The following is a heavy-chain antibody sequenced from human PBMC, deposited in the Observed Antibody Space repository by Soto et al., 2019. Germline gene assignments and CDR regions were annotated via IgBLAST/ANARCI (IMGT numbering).Heavy chain of an antibody. D-gene: IGHD1-26*01. Sequence: QVQLQESAPGLVKPSETLSLTCTVSGGSISSHYWSWIRQPAGKGLAWIGRIYTSGNTNYNPSLKSRVTMSVDTSKNQFSLRVSSVTAADTAVYYCASNVRSNYGMDVWGQGTTVTVSS. J-gene: IGHJ6*02. CDR1: GGSISSHY. CDR2: IYTSGNT. V-gene: IGHV4-4*07. CDR3: ASNVRSNYGMDV.